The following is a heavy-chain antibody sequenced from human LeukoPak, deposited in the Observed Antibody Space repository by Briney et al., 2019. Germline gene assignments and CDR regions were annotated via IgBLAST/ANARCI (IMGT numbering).Heavy chain of an antibody. CDR3: AREEIALRFLEAVDYFDY. V-gene: IGHV3-48*02. CDR1: GFTFSSYS. Sequence: PGGSLRLSCAASGFTFSSYSMTWVRQAPGKGLEWVSYISSSSSTIYYADSVKGRFTISRDNAKNSLYLQMNSLRDEDTAVYYCAREEIALRFLEAVDYFDYWGQGTLVTVSS. D-gene: IGHD3-3*01. CDR2: ISSSSSTI. J-gene: IGHJ4*02.